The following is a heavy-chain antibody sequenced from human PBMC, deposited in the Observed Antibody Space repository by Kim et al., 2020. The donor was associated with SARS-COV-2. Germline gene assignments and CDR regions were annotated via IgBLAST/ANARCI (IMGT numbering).Heavy chain of an antibody. D-gene: IGHD1-1*01. CDR3: ARGGTITSYYFDY. J-gene: IGHJ4*02. Sequence: YSQKFQGRVTITRDTPASTAYMELYSLRSEDTAVFYCARGGTITSYYFDYWGQGTLVTVSS. V-gene: IGHV1-3*01.